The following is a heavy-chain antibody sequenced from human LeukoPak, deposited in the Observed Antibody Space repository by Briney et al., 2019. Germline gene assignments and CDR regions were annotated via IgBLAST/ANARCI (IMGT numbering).Heavy chain of an antibody. J-gene: IGHJ4*02. Sequence: PSETLSLTCTVSGGSISSGDYYWSWIRQPQGKGLEWIGYIYYSGSTYYNPSLKSRVTISVDTSKNQFSLKLSSVTAADTAVYYCARGGAIWFAGYWGQGTLVTVSS. V-gene: IGHV4-30-4*01. D-gene: IGHD3-10*01. CDR3: ARGGAIWFAGY. CDR2: IYYSGST. CDR1: GGSISSGDYY.